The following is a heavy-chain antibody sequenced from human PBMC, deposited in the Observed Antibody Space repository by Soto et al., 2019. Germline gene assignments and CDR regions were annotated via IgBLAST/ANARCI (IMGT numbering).Heavy chain of an antibody. CDR1: GFTFSSYW. J-gene: IGHJ4*02. CDR3: ARDVGGVLVPTMFPA. V-gene: IGHV3-7*05. Sequence: GGSLRLSCAASGFTFSSYWMSWVRQAPGKGLEWVANIKQDGSEKYYVDSVKGRFTISRDNAKNSLYLQMDSLRAEDTAVYYCARDVGGVLVPTMFPARGQGTLVTVSS. D-gene: IGHD2-2*01. CDR2: IKQDGSEK.